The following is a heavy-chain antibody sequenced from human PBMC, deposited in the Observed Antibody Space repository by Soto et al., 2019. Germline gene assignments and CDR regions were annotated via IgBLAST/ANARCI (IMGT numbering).Heavy chain of an antibody. CDR2: ISGSGGST. V-gene: IGHV3-23*01. CDR3: AKDMNGCSGGSCYRVYYYYYGMDV. D-gene: IGHD2-15*01. CDR1: GFTFSSYA. J-gene: IGHJ6*02. Sequence: GGSLRLSCAASGFTFSSYATPPPPPPPGKGLEWVSAISGSGGSTYYADSVEGRFTCYRDNSKNTLYWQMNSLRAGDTAVYYCAKDMNGCSGGSCYRVYYYYYGMDVWGQGTTVTVSS.